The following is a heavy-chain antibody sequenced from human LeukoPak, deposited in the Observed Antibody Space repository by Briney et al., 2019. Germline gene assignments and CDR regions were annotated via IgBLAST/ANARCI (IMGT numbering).Heavy chain of an antibody. D-gene: IGHD2-15*01. CDR1: GYTFTSYY. J-gene: IGHJ4*02. V-gene: IGHV1-46*01. CDR3: ARDQFCSGGSCYLFDY. Sequence: GASVKVSCKASGYTFTSYYMHWVRQAPGHGLEWMGIINPSGGSTSYAQKFQGRVTMTRDTSTSTVYMELSSLRSEDTAVYYCARDQFCSGGSCYLFDYWGQGTLVTVSS. CDR2: INPSGGST.